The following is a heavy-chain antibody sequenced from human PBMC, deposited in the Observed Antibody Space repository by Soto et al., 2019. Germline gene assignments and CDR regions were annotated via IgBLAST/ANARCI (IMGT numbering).Heavy chain of an antibody. CDR2: INGDGSNT. V-gene: IGHV3-74*01. Sequence: EVQLVESGGGLVQPGGSLRLSCAASGFTFNNYWLHWVRQAPGKGLVWVSSINGDGSNTNYADSVTGRFIISRDNAKNTVYLQMKSLRVEDTAVYYCARGARGLYYMDVWGKGTTVTVSS. J-gene: IGHJ6*03. CDR3: ARGARGLYYMDV. CDR1: GFTFNNYW.